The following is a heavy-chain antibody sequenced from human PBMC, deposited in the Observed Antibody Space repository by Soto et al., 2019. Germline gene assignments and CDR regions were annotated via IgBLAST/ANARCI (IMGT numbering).Heavy chain of an antibody. J-gene: IGHJ6*02. D-gene: IGHD6-13*01. CDR3: ARAIAAAGSPHYYAYGMDV. Sequence: PSETLSLTCAVYGGSFSGYYWSWIRQPPGKGLEWIGEINHSGSTNYNPSLKSRVTMSVDTSKTQFSLKLSSVTAADTAVYYCARAIAAAGSPHYYAYGMDVWGQGTTVTVSS. CDR2: INHSGST. CDR1: GGSFSGYY. V-gene: IGHV4-34*01.